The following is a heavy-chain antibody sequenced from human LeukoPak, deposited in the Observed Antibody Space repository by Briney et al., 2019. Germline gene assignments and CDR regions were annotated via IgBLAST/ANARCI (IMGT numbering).Heavy chain of an antibody. V-gene: IGHV3-7*03. D-gene: IGHD2-2*01. CDR3: ARDDVVVPAAMYYYYGMDV. CDR1: GFTFSSYW. CDR2: IKQDGSEK. Sequence: PGGSLRISCAASGFTFSSYWMSWVRQAPGKGLEWVANIKQDGSEKYYVDSVKGRFTISRDNAKNSLYLQMNSLRAEDTAVYYCARDDVVVPAAMYYYYGMDVWGKGTTVTVSS. J-gene: IGHJ6*04.